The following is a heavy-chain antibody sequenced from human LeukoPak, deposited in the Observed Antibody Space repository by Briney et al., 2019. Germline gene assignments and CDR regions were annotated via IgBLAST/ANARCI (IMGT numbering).Heavy chain of an antibody. CDR1: GFTFSSYS. CDR2: ISSSSSYI. J-gene: IGHJ4*02. Sequence: GGSLRLSCAASGFTFSSYSMNWVRQAPGKGLEWVSSISSSSSYIYYADSVKGRFTISRDNAKNSLYLQMNSLRAEDTAVYYCARPLGGSRWYELDYWGQGTLVTVSS. V-gene: IGHV3-21*01. CDR3: ARPLGGSRWYELDY. D-gene: IGHD6-19*01.